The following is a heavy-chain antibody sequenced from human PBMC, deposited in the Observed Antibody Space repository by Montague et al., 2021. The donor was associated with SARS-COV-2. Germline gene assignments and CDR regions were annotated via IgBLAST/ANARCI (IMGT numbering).Heavy chain of an antibody. CDR3: ARCAYRLLFIPSYYGMDV. J-gene: IGHJ6*02. D-gene: IGHD2-2*01. Sequence: SETLSLTCAVYGGSFSGYYWSWIRQPPGKGLQWIGEISHSGSTNYNQSPKSRVTISIDTSKNQDSLRLSSATAADTAVYYCARCAYRLLFIPSYYGMDVWGQGTPVTVSS. V-gene: IGHV4-34*01. CDR2: ISHSGST. CDR1: GGSFSGYY.